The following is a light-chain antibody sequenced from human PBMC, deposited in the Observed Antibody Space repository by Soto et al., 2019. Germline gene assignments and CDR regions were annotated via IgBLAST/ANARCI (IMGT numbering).Light chain of an antibody. CDR1: QSISSY. J-gene: IGKJ1*01. Sequence: DIQMTQSPSSLSASVGDRVTITCRASQSISSYLNRYQQKPGKAPKLLIYAASSLQSGVPSRFSGSGSGTGFTLTISSLQPEDFATYYCQQSYSTPWTCGQGTKGDIK. CDR3: QQSYSTPWT. CDR2: AAS. V-gene: IGKV1-39*01.